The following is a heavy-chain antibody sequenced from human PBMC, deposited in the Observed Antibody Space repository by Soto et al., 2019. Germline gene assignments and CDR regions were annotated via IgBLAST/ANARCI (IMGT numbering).Heavy chain of an antibody. D-gene: IGHD5-12*01. V-gene: IGHV4-31*03. CDR2: TYYSGTT. J-gene: IGHJ4*02. CDR1: GGSVSSGAYY. CDR3: ARELTDRGYDWSLGFFDY. Sequence: QVQLQESGPGLVKPSQTLSLTCTVSGGSVSSGAYYWSWIRQHPGKGLEYIGYTYYSGTTYYNPSLKSRLTISIDTSKNQFSLKLSSVTAADTAVYYCARELTDRGYDWSLGFFDYWGQGALVTVSS.